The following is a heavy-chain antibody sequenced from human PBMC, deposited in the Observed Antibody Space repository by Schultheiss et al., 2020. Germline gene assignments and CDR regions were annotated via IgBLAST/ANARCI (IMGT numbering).Heavy chain of an antibody. CDR1: GFTFSSYW. D-gene: IGHD2-2*02. CDR3: TTDLTLYPRRYCSSTSCYSPPYYFDY. Sequence: GGSLRLSCAASGFTFSSYWMHWVRQAPGKGLEWVANIQQDGSEKNYVDSVKGRFTISRDNAKNSLYLQMNSLKTEDTAVYYCTTDLTLYPRRYCSSTSCYSPPYYFDYWGQGTLVTVSA. V-gene: IGHV3-7*03. CDR2: IQQDGSEK. J-gene: IGHJ4*02.